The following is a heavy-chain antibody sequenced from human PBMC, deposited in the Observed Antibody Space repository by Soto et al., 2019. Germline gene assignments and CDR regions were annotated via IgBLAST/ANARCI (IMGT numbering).Heavy chain of an antibody. CDR2: IYYSGST. V-gene: IGHV4-61*01. Sequence: SETLSLTCTVSGGSVSSGSYYWSWIRQPPGKGLEWIGYIYYSGSTNYNPSLKSRVTISVDTSKNQFSLKLSSVTAADTAVYYCARVSYDSSGSYYFDYWGQGALVIVSS. CDR3: ARVSYDSSGSYYFDY. D-gene: IGHD3-22*01. CDR1: GGSVSSGSYY. J-gene: IGHJ4*02.